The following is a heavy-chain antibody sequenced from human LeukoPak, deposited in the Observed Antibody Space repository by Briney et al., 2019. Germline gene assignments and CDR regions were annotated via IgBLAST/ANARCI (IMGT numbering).Heavy chain of an antibody. CDR1: GGSISASGHY. Sequence: SETLSLTCTVSGGSISASGHYWGWIRQPPGKGLEWIGSIYYSGSTYYDPSLRSRVTISLDTSKNQFSLKVNSVTAADTAVYYCARHNDPGHAFDIWGQGTMVTVSS. V-gene: IGHV4-39*01. CDR3: ARHNDPGHAFDI. D-gene: IGHD1-1*01. J-gene: IGHJ3*02. CDR2: IYYSGST.